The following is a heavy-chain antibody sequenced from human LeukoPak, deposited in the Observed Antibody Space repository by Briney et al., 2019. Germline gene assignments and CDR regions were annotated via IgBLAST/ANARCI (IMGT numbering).Heavy chain of an antibody. J-gene: IGHJ6*02. D-gene: IGHD2-15*01. V-gene: IGHV3-23*01. CDR1: GFTFSSYA. Sequence: GGSLRLSCAASGFTFSSYAMSWVRQAPGKGLEWVSAISGSGGSTYYADSVKGRFTISRDNSKNTLYLQMNSLRAEDTAVYYCAKWADIVVVVAASIGIDVWGQGTTVTVSS. CDR3: AKWADIVVVVAASIGIDV. CDR2: ISGSGGST.